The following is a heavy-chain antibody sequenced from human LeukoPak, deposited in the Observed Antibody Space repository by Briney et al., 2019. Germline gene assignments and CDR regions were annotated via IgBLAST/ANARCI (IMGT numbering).Heavy chain of an antibody. D-gene: IGHD1-26*01. CDR3: AKSFTPNSGSYLGPRDYYYYGMDV. Sequence: GGSLRLSCAASGFTFSSYGMYWVRQAPGKGLEWVAVISYDGSNKYYADSVKGRFTISRDNSKNTLYLQMNSLRAEDTAVYYCAKSFTPNSGSYLGPRDYYYYGMDVWGQGTTVTVSS. CDR1: GFTFSSYG. J-gene: IGHJ6*02. V-gene: IGHV3-30*18. CDR2: ISYDGSNK.